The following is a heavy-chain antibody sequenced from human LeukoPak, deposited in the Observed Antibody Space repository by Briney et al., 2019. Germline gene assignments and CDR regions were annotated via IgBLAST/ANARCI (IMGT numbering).Heavy chain of an antibody. CDR2: IYTSGST. D-gene: IGHD1-26*01. J-gene: IGHJ3*02. CDR1: GGSISSGSYY. V-gene: IGHV4-61*02. CDR3: ARNSGSYYLASAVDI. Sequence: SETLSLTCTVSGGSISSGSYYWSWIRQPAGKGLEWIGRIYTSGSTNYNPSLKSRVTISVDTSKNQFSLKLSSVAAADTAVYYCARNSGSYYLASAVDIWGQGTMVIVSS.